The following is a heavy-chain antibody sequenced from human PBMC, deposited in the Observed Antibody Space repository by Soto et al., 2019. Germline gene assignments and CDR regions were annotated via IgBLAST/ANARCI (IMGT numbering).Heavy chain of an antibody. CDR2: IYYSGST. J-gene: IGHJ2*01. Sequence: SETLSLTCTVSGGSISSGDYYWSWIRQPPGKGLEWIGYIYYSGSTYYNPSLKSRVTISVDTSKNQFSLKLSSVTAADTAVYYCARFFVTMIVVVIERYWYFDLWGRGTLVPVPS. V-gene: IGHV4-30-4*01. CDR3: ARFFVTMIVVVIERYWYFDL. CDR1: GGSISSGDYY. D-gene: IGHD3-22*01.